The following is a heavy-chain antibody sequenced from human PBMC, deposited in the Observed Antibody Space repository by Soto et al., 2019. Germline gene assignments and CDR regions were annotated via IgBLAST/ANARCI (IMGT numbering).Heavy chain of an antibody. V-gene: IGHV1-18*04. CDR3: ASRPHEEDYNWFDS. Sequence: ASVKPFCKTSGYTFTSYGISWVRQAPGQGLEWMGWISGYNGNTNYAQKLQGRVTMTTDTSTSTAYMELRSLRSDDTAVYYCASRPHEEDYNWFDSWAQGTLVTVSS. J-gene: IGHJ5*01. CDR2: ISGYNGNT. CDR1: GYTFTSYG.